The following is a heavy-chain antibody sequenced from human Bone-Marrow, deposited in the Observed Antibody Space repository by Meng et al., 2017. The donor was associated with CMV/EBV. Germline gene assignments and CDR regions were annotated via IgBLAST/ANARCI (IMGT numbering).Heavy chain of an antibody. Sequence: GGSLRLSCAASGFTFSSYGIHWVRQAPGKGLEWVAFIRYDGSNKYYADSVKGRFTISRDNSKNTLYLQMNSLRTEDTAVYYCAKDQRVYSSGTGYFDYWGQGTLVTVSS. V-gene: IGHV3-30*02. J-gene: IGHJ4*02. CDR2: IRYDGSNK. CDR3: AKDQRVYSSGTGYFDY. CDR1: GFTFSSYG. D-gene: IGHD3-22*01.